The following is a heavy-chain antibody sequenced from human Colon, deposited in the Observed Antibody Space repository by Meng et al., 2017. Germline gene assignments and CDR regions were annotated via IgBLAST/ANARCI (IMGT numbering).Heavy chain of an antibody. CDR1: GSTLSSYA. J-gene: IGHJ4*02. D-gene: IGHD3-9*01. CDR2: INLGNGNT. Sequence: QVQLGQSGAEVKKPGASVKVSCKASGSTLSSYAVHWVRQAPGQRLEWMGWINLGNGNTKYSQNFQGRVTITRDTSASTAYMELSSLTSEDTAVYYCTSPIYWGQGTLVTVSS. V-gene: IGHV1-3*01. CDR3: TSPIY.